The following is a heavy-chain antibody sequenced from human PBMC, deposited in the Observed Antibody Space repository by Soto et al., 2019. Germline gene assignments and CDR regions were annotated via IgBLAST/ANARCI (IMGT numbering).Heavy chain of an antibody. V-gene: IGHV3-33*01. CDR3: ARDLGWPAARFDP. Sequence: QVQLVESGGGVVQAGRSLRLSCAAAGFTFRNHGMHWVRLAPGKGLEWVAVIWYDGSEKYYADSVKGRFTISRDNSKNTLYLQMNSLRGEDTAVYYCARDLGWPAARFDPWGQGTLFTVSS. D-gene: IGHD2-2*01. J-gene: IGHJ5*02. CDR1: GFTFRNHG. CDR2: IWYDGSEK.